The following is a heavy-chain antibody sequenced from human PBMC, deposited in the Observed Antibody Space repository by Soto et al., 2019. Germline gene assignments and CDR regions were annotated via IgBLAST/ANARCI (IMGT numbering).Heavy chain of an antibody. CDR3: ARHVDIDQRGMDV. Sequence: QVQLQESGPGLVKPSETLSLTCTVSGGSIGSYYWSWIRQPPGKGLEWIGYIYYGSTKFNPSLNSRVAISIDTSKNQCSLRVSSVTAADTAQYYCARHVDIDQRGMDVWGQGTTVTVSS. V-gene: IGHV4-59*08. CDR1: GGSIGSYY. D-gene: IGHD5-12*01. J-gene: IGHJ6*02. CDR2: IYYGST.